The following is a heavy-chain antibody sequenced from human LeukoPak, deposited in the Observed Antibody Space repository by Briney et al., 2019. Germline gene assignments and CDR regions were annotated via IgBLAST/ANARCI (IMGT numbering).Heavy chain of an antibody. V-gene: IGHV4-59*01. CDR3: ARDGYYYDSSGYYAFDI. D-gene: IGHD3-22*01. CDR2: IYYSGST. J-gene: IGHJ3*02. Sequence: SETLSLTCTVSGGSISSYYWSWIRQPPGKGLEWIGYIYYSGSTNYNPSLKSRVTISVDTSKNQFSLKLSSVTAADTAVYYCARDGYYYDSSGYYAFDIWGQGTMVTVSS. CDR1: GGSISSYY.